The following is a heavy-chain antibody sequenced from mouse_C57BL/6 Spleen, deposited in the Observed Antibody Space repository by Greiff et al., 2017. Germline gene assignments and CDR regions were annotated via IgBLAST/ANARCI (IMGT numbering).Heavy chain of an antibody. CDR2: ISSGSSTI. Sequence: DVQLVESGGGLVKPGGSLKLSCAASGFTFSDYGMHWVRQAPEKGLEWVAYISSGSSTIYYADTVKGRFTISRDNAKNTLFLQMTSLRSEDTAMYYCARLSIYYGYDYYAMDYWGQGTSVTVSS. CDR1: GFTFSDYG. D-gene: IGHD2-2*01. CDR3: ARLSIYYGYDYYAMDY. J-gene: IGHJ4*01. V-gene: IGHV5-17*01.